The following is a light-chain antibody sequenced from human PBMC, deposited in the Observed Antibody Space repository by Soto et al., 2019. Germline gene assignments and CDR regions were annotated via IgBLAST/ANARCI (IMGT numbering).Light chain of an antibody. V-gene: IGKV3-11*01. Sequence: EIVLTQSPATLSLSPGERATLSCRASQSVSSSVAWYQHKPGQAPRLLIYDSSARATGTRATCRASRSGTDFTLNITSLEPADLEVYYCQQRSNWPAFGGGTKVEIK. CDR2: DSS. CDR3: QQRSNWPA. CDR1: QSVSSS. J-gene: IGKJ4*01.